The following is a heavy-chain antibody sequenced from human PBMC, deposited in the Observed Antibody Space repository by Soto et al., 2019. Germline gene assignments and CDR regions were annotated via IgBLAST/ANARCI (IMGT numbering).Heavy chain of an antibody. CDR1: GGSIGTGGYY. V-gene: IGHV4-31*03. J-gene: IGHJ6*02. CDR2: IYYSGIT. Sequence: QVQLQESGPGLVKPSQTLSLTCTVSGGSIGTGGYYWRWIRQHPGKDLEWIGYIYYSGITSYNPSLKSRVTISIDTSKNQFSLNLSSVTAADTAVYYCARGRGIIGYGLDVWGQGTTVTVSS. CDR3: ARGRGIIGYGLDV. D-gene: IGHD3-10*01.